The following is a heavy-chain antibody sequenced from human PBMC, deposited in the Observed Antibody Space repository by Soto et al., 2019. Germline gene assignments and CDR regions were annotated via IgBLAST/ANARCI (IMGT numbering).Heavy chain of an antibody. V-gene: IGHV4-59*01. J-gene: IGHJ4*02. CDR2: IYYSGST. Sequence: HVQLQESGPGLVKPSETLSLTCTVSGGSIRSYYWSWIRQPPGKGLEWIGYIYYSGSTNYNPSLKSRVTISVDTSKNQFSLKLSSVTAADTAVYYCARAYALAGLDYWGQGTLVTVSS. CDR1: GGSIRSYY. D-gene: IGHD6-19*01. CDR3: ARAYALAGLDY.